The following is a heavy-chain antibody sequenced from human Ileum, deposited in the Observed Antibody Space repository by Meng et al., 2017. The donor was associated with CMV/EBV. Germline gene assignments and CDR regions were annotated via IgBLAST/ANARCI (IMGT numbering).Heavy chain of an antibody. CDR1: GYTFSNNG. Sequence: ASVKVSCKTSGYTFSNNGISWVRQAPGQGLEWMGWISAYNGNTNYAQKFQGSVTMTTDTSTSTGYMELRSLRSDDTAVYYCARIVRWGELSPDYWGQGTLVTVSS. J-gene: IGHJ4*02. CDR2: ISAYNGNT. V-gene: IGHV1-18*01. D-gene: IGHD3-16*02. CDR3: ARIVRWGELSPDY.